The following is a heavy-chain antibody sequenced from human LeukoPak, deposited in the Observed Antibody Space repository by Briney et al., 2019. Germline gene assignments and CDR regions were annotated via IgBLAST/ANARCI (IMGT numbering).Heavy chain of an antibody. CDR2: IYYSGST. V-gene: IGHV4-59*11. J-gene: IGHJ6*02. CDR1: DGSISSHY. Sequence: SETQSLTCTVSDGSISSHYWSWIRQPPGKGLEWIGYIYYSGSTSYNSSLKSRVTISVDTSKNQFSLKLSSVTAADTAVYYCARDDFEYSVHYGMDVWGQGTAVSVSS. CDR3: ARDDFEYSVHYGMDV. D-gene: IGHD3-9*01.